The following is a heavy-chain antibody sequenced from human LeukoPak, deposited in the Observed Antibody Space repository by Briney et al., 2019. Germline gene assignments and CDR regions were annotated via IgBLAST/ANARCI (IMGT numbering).Heavy chain of an antibody. Sequence: SETLSLTCTVSGGSISSGGYYWSWIRQHPGKGLEWIGYIYYSGSTYYNPSLKSRVTISVDPSKNQFSLKLSSVTAADTAVYYCAREWGYSYGSFDYWGQGTLVTVSS. J-gene: IGHJ4*02. CDR3: AREWGYSYGSFDY. CDR1: GGSISSGGYY. V-gene: IGHV4-31*03. D-gene: IGHD5-18*01. CDR2: IYYSGST.